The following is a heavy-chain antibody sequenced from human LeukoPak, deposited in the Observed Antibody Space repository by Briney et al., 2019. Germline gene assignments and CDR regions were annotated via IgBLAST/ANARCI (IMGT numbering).Heavy chain of an antibody. D-gene: IGHD2/OR15-2a*01. Sequence: ASVKVSCKASGYTFTSYGISWVRQAPGQGLEWMGWISAYNGNTNYAQKLQGRVTMTTDTSTSTAYMELRSLRSDDTAVYYCAQTGEGPLLGPFDIWGQGTMVTVSS. CDR1: GYTFTSYG. CDR2: ISAYNGNT. V-gene: IGHV1-18*01. J-gene: IGHJ3*02. CDR3: AQTGEGPLLGPFDI.